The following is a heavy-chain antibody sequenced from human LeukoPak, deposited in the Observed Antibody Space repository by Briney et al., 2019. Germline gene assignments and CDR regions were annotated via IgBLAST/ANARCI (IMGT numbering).Heavy chain of an antibody. D-gene: IGHD3-3*01. CDR1: GGSFSGYY. CDR3: ARGNHYDFWSGYYYYYMDV. CDR2: INHSGST. J-gene: IGHJ6*03. Sequence: SSETLSLTCAVYGGSFSGYYWSWIRQPPGKGLEWIGEINHSGSTNYNPSLKSRVTISVDTSKNQVSLKLSSVTAADTAVYYCARGNHYDFWSGYYYYYMDVWGKGTTVTVSS. V-gene: IGHV4-34*01.